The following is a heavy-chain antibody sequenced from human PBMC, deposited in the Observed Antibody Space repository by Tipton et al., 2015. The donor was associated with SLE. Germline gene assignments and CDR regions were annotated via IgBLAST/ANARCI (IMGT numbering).Heavy chain of an antibody. CDR2: ISYSGTT. D-gene: IGHD6-13*01. Sequence: TLSLTCTVSGGSISSYYWSWIRQPPGKGLEWIGHISYSGTTNYNPSLKSRVTISVDTSKNQLSLKLTSVTAADTAVYYCARSAGYSSSWAHFDYWGQGTLVTVYS. CDR1: GGSISSYY. CDR3: ARSAGYSSSWAHFDY. V-gene: IGHV4-59*07. J-gene: IGHJ4*02.